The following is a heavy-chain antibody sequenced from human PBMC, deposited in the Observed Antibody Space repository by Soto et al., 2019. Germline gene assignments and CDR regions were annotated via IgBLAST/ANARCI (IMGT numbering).Heavy chain of an antibody. CDR1: GFTFSSYW. V-gene: IGHV3-74*01. Sequence: GGSLRLSCAASGFTFSSYWMHWVRQAPGKGLVWVSRINSDGSSTSYADSVKGRFTISRDNAKNTLYLQMNSLRADDTAVYYCARDSPQGYTWFDPWGQGTLVTV. J-gene: IGHJ5*02. CDR3: ARDSPQGYTWFDP. CDR2: INSDGSST.